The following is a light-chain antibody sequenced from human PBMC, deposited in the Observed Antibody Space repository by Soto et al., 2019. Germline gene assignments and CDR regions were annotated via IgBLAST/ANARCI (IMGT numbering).Light chain of an antibody. CDR3: QQRSNWPPLT. J-gene: IGKJ4*01. Sequence: IVLTQSPGTLSLSPGERATLSCRASESVTTQLAWYQQKPGQAPRLIIHDAANRATGIPARFSGSGSGTDFTLTISSLEPEDFAVYYCQQRSNWPPLTFGGGTKVDIK. V-gene: IGKV3-11*01. CDR1: ESVTTQ. CDR2: DAA.